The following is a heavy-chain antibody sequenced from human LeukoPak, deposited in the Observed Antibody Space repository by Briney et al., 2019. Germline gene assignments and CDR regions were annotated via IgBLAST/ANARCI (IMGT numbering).Heavy chain of an antibody. D-gene: IGHD4-23*01. CDR1: GFTFSSYA. V-gene: IGHV3-64*01. Sequence: PGGSLRLSCAASGFTFSSYAMHWVRQAPGKGLEYVSAISSNGGSTYYANSVKGRFTISRDNSKNTLYLQMGSLRAEDMAVYYCARGPPKVVNSPLRYMDVWGKGTTVTVSS. CDR3: ARGPPKVVNSPLRYMDV. CDR2: ISSNGGST. J-gene: IGHJ6*03.